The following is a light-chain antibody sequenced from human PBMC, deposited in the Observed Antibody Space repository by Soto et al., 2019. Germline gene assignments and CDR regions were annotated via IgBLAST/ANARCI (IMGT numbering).Light chain of an antibody. CDR1: SSDVGGYNY. CDR2: GVD. CDR3: SSYAGSNTFV. V-gene: IGLV2-8*01. J-gene: IGLJ2*01. Sequence: QSVLTQPPSASGSPGQSVTISCTGTSSDVGGYNYVSWYQQRPGKAPKLMIYGVDKRPSGLPYRFSGSKSGSTASLTVSGLQAEDEAHYYCSSYAGSNTFVFGGGTKLTVL.